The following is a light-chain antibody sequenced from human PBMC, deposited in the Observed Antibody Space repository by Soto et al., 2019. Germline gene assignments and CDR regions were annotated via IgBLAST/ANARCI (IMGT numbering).Light chain of an antibody. Sequence: SSELTQSPSLSVAPGQTATITCGGNNIGSKSVNWYQHKAGQAPVLVMSYDSDRPSGIPERFSGSNSGNTATLTLSRVESGDEAEYYCQVWDTSNDHHGFGRGTKVTVL. J-gene: IGLJ1*01. CDR2: YDS. CDR1: NIGSKS. V-gene: IGLV3-21*01. CDR3: QVWDTSNDHHG.